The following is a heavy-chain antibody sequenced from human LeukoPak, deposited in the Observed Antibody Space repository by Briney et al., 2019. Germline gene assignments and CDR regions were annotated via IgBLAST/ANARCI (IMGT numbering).Heavy chain of an antibody. CDR3: ARERRGYFDY. Sequence: GGSLRLSCAASGFTFSSHEMSWVRQAPGKGLEWVSYISSSGSTIYYADSVKGRFTISRDNAKNSLYLQMNSLRAEETAVYYCARERRGYFDYWGQGKLVTVSS. V-gene: IGHV3-48*03. CDR1: GFTFSSHE. D-gene: IGHD3-10*01. J-gene: IGHJ4*02. CDR2: ISSSGSTI.